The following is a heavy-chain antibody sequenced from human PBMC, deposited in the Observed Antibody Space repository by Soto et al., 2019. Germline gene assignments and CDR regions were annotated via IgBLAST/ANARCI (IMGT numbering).Heavy chain of an antibody. J-gene: IGHJ4*02. Sequence: PGGSLRLSCAASGFTFSSYAMSWARQAPGKGLEWVAMTTQDGSGKHYVDSVKGRFTISRDSAKNSMYLQMNSLTVEDTAMYYCASLDTAMIKTAGYWGQGTQVTVSS. CDR2: TTQDGSGK. CDR3: ASLDTAMIKTAGY. D-gene: IGHD5-18*01. V-gene: IGHV3-7*01. CDR1: GFTFSSYA.